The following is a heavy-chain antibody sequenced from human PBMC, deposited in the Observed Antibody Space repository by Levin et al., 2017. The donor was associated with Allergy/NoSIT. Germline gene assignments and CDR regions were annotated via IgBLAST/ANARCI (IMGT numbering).Heavy chain of an antibody. CDR3: AKEMTRVIPVFDY. D-gene: IGHD2-2*01. J-gene: IGHJ4*02. CDR1: GFSFRNYA. CDR2: ITDSGRT. Sequence: LSLPCAASGFSFRNYAMSWVRQAPGKGLEWVSAITDSGRTYYADSVKGRFTVSRDNSKTTLYLQMNSLRVDDTAVYYCAKEMTRVIPVFDYWGQGTLVTVSS. V-gene: IGHV3-23*01.